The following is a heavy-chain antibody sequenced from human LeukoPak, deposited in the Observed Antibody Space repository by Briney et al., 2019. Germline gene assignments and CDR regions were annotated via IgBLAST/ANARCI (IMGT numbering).Heavy chain of an antibody. V-gene: IGHV1-2*02. J-gene: IGHJ4*02. CDR1: GYTFTGYY. CDR2: INPNTGGI. CDR3: ARDPYSNYFDY. D-gene: IGHD5-18*01. Sequence: ASVKVSCKTSGYTFTGYYMHWVRQAPGQGLEWMGWINPNTGGINYAQKFQGRVTMTRDTSISAAYMELSRLRSDDTAVYYCARDPYSNYFDYWGQGTLVTVSS.